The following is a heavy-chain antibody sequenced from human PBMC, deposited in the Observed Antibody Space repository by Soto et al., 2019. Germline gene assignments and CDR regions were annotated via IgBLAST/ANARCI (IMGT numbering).Heavy chain of an antibody. CDR1: GGSISSYY. J-gene: IGHJ4*02. CDR3: ATEWGSSCWYDY. V-gene: IGHV4-59*01. CDR2: IYYSGST. D-gene: IGHD6-19*01. Sequence: SETLSLTCTVSGGSISSYYWSWIRQPPGKGLEWIGYIYYSGSTNYNPSLKSRVTISVDTSKNQFSLKLSSVTAADTAVYYCATEWGSSCWYDYCGQGTLVTVSS.